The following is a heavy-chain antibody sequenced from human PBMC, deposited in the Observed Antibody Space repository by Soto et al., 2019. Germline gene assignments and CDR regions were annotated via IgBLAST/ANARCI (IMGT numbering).Heavy chain of an antibody. Sequence: QVQLVQSGAEVKKPGSSVKVSCKASGGTFSSYTISWVRQAPGQGLEWMGRIIPILGIANYAQKFQGRVTITADKSTSTAYMELSRLRSEDTAVYYCARDSYFWSGCSPMDVWGKGTTVTVSS. V-gene: IGHV1-69*08. CDR1: GGTFSSYT. CDR3: ARDSYFWSGCSPMDV. J-gene: IGHJ6*04. D-gene: IGHD3-3*01. CDR2: IIPILGIA.